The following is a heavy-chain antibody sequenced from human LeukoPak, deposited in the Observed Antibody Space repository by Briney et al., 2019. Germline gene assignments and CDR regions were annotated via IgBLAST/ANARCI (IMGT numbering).Heavy chain of an antibody. CDR3: ARGDGSYGYPSNGMDV. D-gene: IGHD5-18*01. CDR1: GFTLSSYG. Sequence: PGRSLRLSCAASGFTLSSYGMHWARQAPGKGLEWVAVIWYDGSNKYYADSVKGRFTISRDNSKNTLYLQMNSLRAEDTAVYYCARGDGSYGYPSNGMDVWGQGTTVTVSS. V-gene: IGHV3-33*01. J-gene: IGHJ6*02. CDR2: IWYDGSNK.